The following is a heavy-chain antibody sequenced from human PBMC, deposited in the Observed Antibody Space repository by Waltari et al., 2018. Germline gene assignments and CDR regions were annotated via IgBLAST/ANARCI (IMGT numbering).Heavy chain of an antibody. J-gene: IGHJ6*03. CDR3: ARATNSGSYYYYYYYYMDV. V-gene: IGHV4-34*01. CDR2: INHSGST. Sequence: QVQLQQWGAGLLKPSETLSLTFAVYGGSFSGYYWSWIRQPPGKGLEWIGEINHSGSTNYNPSLKSRVTISVDTSKNQFSLKLSSVTAADTAVYYCARATNSGSYYYYYYYYMDVWGKGTTVTVSS. D-gene: IGHD1-26*01. CDR1: GGSFSGYY.